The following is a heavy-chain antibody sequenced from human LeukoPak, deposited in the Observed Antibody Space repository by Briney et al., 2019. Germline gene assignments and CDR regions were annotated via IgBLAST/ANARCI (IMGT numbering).Heavy chain of an antibody. CDR2: IYYSGST. D-gene: IGHD2-15*01. V-gene: IGHV4-39*07. CDR1: GDSISSSSYY. CDR3: ARMGLMVVAATSGGGSHFDY. Sequence: SETLSLTCTVSGDSISSSSYYWGWIRQPPGKGLEWIGSIYYSGSTYYNPSLKSRVTISVDTSKNQFSLKLSSVTAADTAVYYCARMGLMVVAATSGGGSHFDYWGQGTLVTVSS. J-gene: IGHJ4*02.